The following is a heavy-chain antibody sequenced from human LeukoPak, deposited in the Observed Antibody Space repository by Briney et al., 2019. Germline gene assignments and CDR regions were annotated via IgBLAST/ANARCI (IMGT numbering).Heavy chain of an antibody. Sequence: PGGSLRLSCTASGFTFSSYAMNWVRQAPGKGLEWVSVISGSGGSRYYADSVKGRFTISRDNSENTLYMQMNSLRAEDTAVYYCAKDAWYSSRRRGWFDVWGQGTLVTVSS. J-gene: IGHJ5*02. V-gene: IGHV3-23*01. D-gene: IGHD6-13*01. CDR1: GFTFSSYA. CDR3: AKDAWYSSRRRGWFDV. CDR2: ISGSGGSR.